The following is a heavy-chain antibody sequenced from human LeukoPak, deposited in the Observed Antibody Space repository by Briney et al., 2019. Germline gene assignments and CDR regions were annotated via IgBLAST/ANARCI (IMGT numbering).Heavy chain of an antibody. D-gene: IGHD3-10*01. CDR2: INHSGST. J-gene: IGHJ3*02. CDR1: GGSFSGYY. CDR3: ATPGGGDAFDI. Sequence: SETLSLTCAVYGGSFSGYYWSWIRQPPGKGLEWIGEINHSGSTNYNPSLKSRVTISVDTSKNQFSLKLSSVTAADTAVYYCATPGGGDAFDIWGQGTMVTVSS. V-gene: IGHV4-34*01.